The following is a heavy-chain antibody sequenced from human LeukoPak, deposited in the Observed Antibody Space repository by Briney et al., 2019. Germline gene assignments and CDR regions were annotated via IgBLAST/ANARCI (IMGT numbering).Heavy chain of an antibody. CDR1: GFTFSSYW. J-gene: IGHJ4*02. CDR3: APFYYDSSGPGGY. V-gene: IGHV3-7*01. CDR2: IKQDGREK. D-gene: IGHD3-22*01. Sequence: GGSLRLSCAASGFTFSSYWMSWVRQAPGKGLEWVANIKQDGREKYYVDSVKGRFTISRDNAKNSLYLQMNSLRAEDTAVYYCAPFYYDSSGPGGYWGQGTLVTVSS.